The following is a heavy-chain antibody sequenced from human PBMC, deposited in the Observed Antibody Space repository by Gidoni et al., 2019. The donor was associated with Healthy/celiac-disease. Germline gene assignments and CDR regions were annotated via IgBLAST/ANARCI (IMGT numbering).Heavy chain of an antibody. Sequence: QVQLVESGGGVVQPGRSLRLSCAASGFPFSSYGMPWGRQAPGKGLEWVAVRAYDGSNKYDADSGKGRFTISRDNSKNTLYLQMNSLRAEDTAVYYCAKGFDWVWEDYFDYWGQGTLVTVSS. CDR3: AKGFDWVWEDYFDY. CDR2: RAYDGSNK. V-gene: IGHV3-30*18. J-gene: IGHJ4*02. CDR1: GFPFSSYG. D-gene: IGHD3-9*01.